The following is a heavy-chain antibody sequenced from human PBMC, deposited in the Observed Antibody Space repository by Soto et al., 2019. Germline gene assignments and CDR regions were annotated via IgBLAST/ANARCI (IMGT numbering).Heavy chain of an antibody. V-gene: IGHV4-59*01. Sequence: SETLSLTCTVSGGSISSYYWSWIRQPPGKGLEWIGYIYYSGSTNYNPSLKSRVTISVDTSKNQFSLKLSSVTAADTAVYYCARSQILYDYGRTYYNWFDPWGQGTLVTVSS. D-gene: IGHD3-16*01. CDR1: GGSISSYY. J-gene: IGHJ5*02. CDR3: ARSQILYDYGRTYYNWFDP. CDR2: IYYSGST.